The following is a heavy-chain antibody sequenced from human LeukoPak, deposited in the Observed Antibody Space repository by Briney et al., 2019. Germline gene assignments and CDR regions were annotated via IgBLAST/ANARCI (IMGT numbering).Heavy chain of an antibody. CDR1: GFTFSSYA. J-gene: IGHJ4*02. CDR2: ISGSGDNT. CDR3: ARAYPVFDY. Sequence: PGGSLRLSCAASGFTFSSYAMSWVRQVPGKGLEWVSVISGSGDNTYYADSVKGRFTISRDNSKNMLYLQMNSLRAEDTAVYYCARAYPVFDYWGQGTLVTVSS. V-gene: IGHV3-23*01.